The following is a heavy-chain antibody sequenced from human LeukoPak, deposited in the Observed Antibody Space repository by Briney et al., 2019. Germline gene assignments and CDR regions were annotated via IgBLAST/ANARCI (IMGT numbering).Heavy chain of an antibody. V-gene: IGHV1-58*02. Sequence: GASVKVSCKASVFTFTSSAMQWVRQARGQRLEWIGWIVVGSGNTNYAQKFQERVTITRDMSTSTAYMELSSLRSEDTAVYYCAADPGGATTFDYWGQGTLVTVSS. CDR1: VFTFTSSA. J-gene: IGHJ4*02. D-gene: IGHD1-26*01. CDR2: IVVGSGNT. CDR3: AADPGGATTFDY.